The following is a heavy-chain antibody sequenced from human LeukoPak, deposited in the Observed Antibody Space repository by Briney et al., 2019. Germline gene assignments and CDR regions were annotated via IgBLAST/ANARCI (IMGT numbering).Heavy chain of an antibody. V-gene: IGHV3-7*01. Sequence: ETLSLTCAVYGGSFSGYYWSWIRQPPGKGLEWVANIKQDGSEKYYVDSMKGRFAISRDNAKNSLYLQMNSLRAEDTAVYYCARRAGAYSHPYDYWGQGTLVTVSS. D-gene: IGHD4/OR15-4a*01. CDR1: GGSFSGYY. CDR3: ARRAGAYSHPYDY. J-gene: IGHJ4*02. CDR2: IKQDGSEK.